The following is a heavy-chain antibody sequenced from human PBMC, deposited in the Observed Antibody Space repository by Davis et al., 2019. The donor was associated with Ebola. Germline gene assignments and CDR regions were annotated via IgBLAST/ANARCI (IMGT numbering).Heavy chain of an antibody. CDR3: ASHHYDTSGYFQY. CDR1: GDTFTNYG. D-gene: IGHD3-22*01. J-gene: IGHJ4*02. Sequence: AASVKVSCKASGDTFTNYGFHWVRQAPGQGLEYMGWINAGNGNTKYSQKFQGRVTITRDTSASTADMELSSLRSEDTAVYYCASHHYDTSGYFQYWGQGTLVTVSS. CDR2: INAGNGNT. V-gene: IGHV1-3*01.